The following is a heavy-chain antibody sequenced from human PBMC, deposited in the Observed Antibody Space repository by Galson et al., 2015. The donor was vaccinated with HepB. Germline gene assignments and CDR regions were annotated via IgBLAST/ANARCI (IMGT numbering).Heavy chain of an antibody. D-gene: IGHD3-10*01. CDR2: INTGSNTI. V-gene: IGHV3-48*01. CDR1: GFTFSSYN. J-gene: IGHJ4*02. CDR3: ARGSITLVPH. Sequence: SLRLSCAASGFTFSSYNMNWVRQAPGEGLERVSYINTGSNTIYYADSVKGRFTISRDNAKNSLYLQMNSLRAEDTAVYYCARGSITLVPHWGQGTLVTVSS.